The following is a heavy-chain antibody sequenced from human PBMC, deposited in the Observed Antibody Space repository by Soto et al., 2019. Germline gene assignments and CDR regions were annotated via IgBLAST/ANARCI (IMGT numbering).Heavy chain of an antibody. CDR3: ARDRRVGTTTNYRYHYSMVV. Sequence: SETLSLTCTVSGGTISRYYWSWIRQPPGKGLEWIGYIYYSGSTNYNPSLKSRVTISVDTSKNQFSLKLSSVTAADTAVYYCARDRRVGTTTNYRYHYSMVVRDQGTTVTGSS. J-gene: IGHJ6*02. V-gene: IGHV4-59*01. CDR2: IYYSGST. D-gene: IGHD3-10*01. CDR1: GGTISRYY.